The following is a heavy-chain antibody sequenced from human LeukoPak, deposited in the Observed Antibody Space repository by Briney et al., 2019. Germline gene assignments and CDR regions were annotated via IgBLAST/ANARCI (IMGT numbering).Heavy chain of an antibody. CDR1: GFTFSSYS. D-gene: IGHD1-1*01. CDR3: AREKNWNFDY. J-gene: IGHJ4*02. Sequence: GGSLRLSCAASGFTFSSYSMNWVRQAPGKGLEWVSSISSSSSYIYYADSVKGRFTISRDNAKNSLYLQMNSLRAEDTSVYYCAREKNWNFDYWGQGTLVTVSS. CDR2: ISSSSSYI. V-gene: IGHV3-21*01.